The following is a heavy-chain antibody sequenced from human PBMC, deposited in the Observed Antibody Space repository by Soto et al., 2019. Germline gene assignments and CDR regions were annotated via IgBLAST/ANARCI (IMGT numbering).Heavy chain of an antibody. V-gene: IGHV1-18*01. CDR1: GYTLTSYG. Sequence: QVQLVESGAEVKKPGASLKVSCRASGYTLTSYGISSVRQAPGQGLEWMVWISAYNGNTNYAQKHQGRVTMTTHTSTSTAYMKMRSMRSDDTAVDYCARDLAVGLVDYWREGTLVTVSS. D-gene: IGHD6-19*01. J-gene: IGHJ4*02. CDR3: ARDLAVGLVDY. CDR2: ISAYNGNT.